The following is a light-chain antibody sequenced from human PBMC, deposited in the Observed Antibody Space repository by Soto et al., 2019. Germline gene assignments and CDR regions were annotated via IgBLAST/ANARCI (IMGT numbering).Light chain of an antibody. CDR3: SSYRSGSTYV. CDR2: DVS. J-gene: IGLJ1*01. Sequence: QSALTQPASVSGSPGQSITISCTGTSSDVGGYDYVSWYQQHPGKAPKLMIYDVSNRPSGVSNRFSGSKSGNTASLTISGLQAEDEADYYCSSYRSGSTYVFGTGTKVTVL. V-gene: IGLV2-14*01. CDR1: SSDVGGYDY.